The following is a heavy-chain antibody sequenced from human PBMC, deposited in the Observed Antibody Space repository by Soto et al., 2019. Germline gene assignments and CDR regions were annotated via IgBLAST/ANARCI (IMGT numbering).Heavy chain of an antibody. CDR1: GGTFRNYP. Sequence: VQLVQSGTEVKKPGSSVKVSCKASGGTFRNYPINWVRQAPGQGLEWMGSIFPLTDIPDYAQNFQARLTISADRSTSTAYMELNSLTSDDTAMYFCARGPLVVLNYFPSWGQGTLVTVSS. CDR3: ARGPLVVLNYFPS. V-gene: IGHV1-69*02. J-gene: IGHJ4*02. CDR2: IFPLTDIP.